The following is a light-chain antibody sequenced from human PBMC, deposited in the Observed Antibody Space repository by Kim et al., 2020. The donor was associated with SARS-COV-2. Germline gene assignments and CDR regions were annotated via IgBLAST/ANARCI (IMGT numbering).Light chain of an antibody. CDR2: DVT. J-gene: IGLJ3*02. CDR1: SSDVGAYNY. V-gene: IGLV2-14*03. CDR3: SSYTHSTAGTWV. Sequence: QSALTQPASVSGSPGQSITISCTGTSSDVGAYNYVSWYQQYPGKTPKLMIYDVTKRPSGVSARFSGSKSGNTASLTISGFQAEDEADYYCSSYTHSTAGTWVFGGGTQLTVL.